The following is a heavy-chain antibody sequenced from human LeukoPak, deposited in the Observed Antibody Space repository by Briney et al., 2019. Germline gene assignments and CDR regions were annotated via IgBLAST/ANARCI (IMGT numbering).Heavy chain of an antibody. D-gene: IGHD4-17*01. CDR2: ISWNSGSI. Sequence: GGSLRLSCAASGLTFDDYAMHWARQAPGKGLEWVSGISWNSGSIGYADSVKGRFTISRDNAKNSLYLQMNSLRAEDTALYYCAKDIDGDYGIHFDYWGQGTLVTVSS. V-gene: IGHV3-9*01. J-gene: IGHJ4*02. CDR1: GLTFDDYA. CDR3: AKDIDGDYGIHFDY.